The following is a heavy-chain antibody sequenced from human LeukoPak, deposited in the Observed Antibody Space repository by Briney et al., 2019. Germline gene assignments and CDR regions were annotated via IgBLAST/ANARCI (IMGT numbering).Heavy chain of an antibody. D-gene: IGHD3-9*01. V-gene: IGHV4-59*01. CDR1: GGSISSDY. CDR3: ASRLRYFDGLAFDL. CDR2: IYYTGST. J-gene: IGHJ3*01. Sequence: PSETLSLTCTVSGGSISSDYWSWIRQPPGKRLQWIRYIYYTGSTNYNPSLKSRVTMSADTSKNQFSLKLSSVTAADTAVYYCASRLRYFDGLAFDLWGQGTMVTVSS.